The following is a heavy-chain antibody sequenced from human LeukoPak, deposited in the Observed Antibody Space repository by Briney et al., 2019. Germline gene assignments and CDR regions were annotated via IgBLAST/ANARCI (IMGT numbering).Heavy chain of an antibody. CDR1: GYTFTSYG. CDR3: ARDSGSASGYYIEYFQH. D-gene: IGHD3-22*01. Sequence: ASVKVSCKASGYTFTSYGISWVRQAPGQGLEWMGWISAYNGNTNYAQKLQGRVTLTTDTSTSTAYMELRSLRSDDTAVYYCARDSGSASGYYIEYFQHWGQGTLVTVSS. V-gene: IGHV1-18*01. J-gene: IGHJ1*01. CDR2: ISAYNGNT.